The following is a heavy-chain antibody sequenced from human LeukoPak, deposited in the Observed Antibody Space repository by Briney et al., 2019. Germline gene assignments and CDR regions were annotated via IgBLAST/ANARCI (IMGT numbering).Heavy chain of an antibody. D-gene: IGHD3-9*01. CDR2: IYYSGST. Sequence: SETLSLTCTVSGGSISRYYWSWIRQPPGKGLEWIGYIYYSGSTNYNPSLKSRVTISVDTSKNQFSLKLSSVTAADTAVYYCARHRSSYDILTGYRYYFDYWGQGTLVTVSS. J-gene: IGHJ4*02. V-gene: IGHV4-59*08. CDR1: GGSISRYY. CDR3: ARHRSSYDILTGYRYYFDY.